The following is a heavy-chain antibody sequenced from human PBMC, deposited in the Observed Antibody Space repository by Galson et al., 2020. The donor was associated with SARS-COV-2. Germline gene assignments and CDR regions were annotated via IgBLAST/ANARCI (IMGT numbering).Heavy chain of an antibody. CDR2: IYYSGST. CDR1: GGSISSGGYY. CDR3: ARGLTIFGGVSNFDY. V-gene: IGHV4-31*03. D-gene: IGHD3-3*01. J-gene: IGHJ4*02. Sequence: ETSETLSLTCSVSGGSISSGGYYWSWIRQHPGKGLEWIGYIYYSGSTYYNPSLKSRVTISVDTSKNQFSLKLSSVTAADTAVYYCARGLTIFGGVSNFDYWGQGTLVTVSS.